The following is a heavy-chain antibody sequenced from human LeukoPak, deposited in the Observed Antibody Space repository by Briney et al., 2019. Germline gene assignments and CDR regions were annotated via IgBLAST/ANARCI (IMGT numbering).Heavy chain of an antibody. J-gene: IGHJ3*02. CDR1: GFTFSSYG. CDR3: ARVLRYDNSGHDSFDI. Sequence: PGGSLRLSCAASGFTFSSYGMHWVRQAPGKGLEWVAFIRYDGRNKYYADSVKGRFTISRDNSKNTLYLQMNSLRAEDTAVYYCARVLRYDNSGHDSFDIWGQGTMVTVSS. CDR2: IRYDGRNK. V-gene: IGHV3-30*02. D-gene: IGHD3-22*01.